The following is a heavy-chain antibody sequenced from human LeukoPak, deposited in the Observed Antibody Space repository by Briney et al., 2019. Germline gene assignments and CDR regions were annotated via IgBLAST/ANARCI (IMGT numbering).Heavy chain of an antibody. V-gene: IGHV4-4*02. CDR2: INHSGST. CDR1: GDPISSSHW. D-gene: IGHD6-13*01. J-gene: IGHJ4*02. CDR3: ARLVVSNWYHEVLLGRDY. Sequence: PSETLSLTCAVSGDPISSSHWWSWIRQPPGKGLEWIGEINHSGSTNYNPSLKSRVTISVDTSKNQFSLKLSSVTAADTAVYYCARLVVSNWYHEVLLGRDYWGQGTLVTVSS.